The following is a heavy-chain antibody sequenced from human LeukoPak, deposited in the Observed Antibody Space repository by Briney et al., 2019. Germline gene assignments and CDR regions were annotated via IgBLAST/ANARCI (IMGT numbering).Heavy chain of an antibody. CDR2: ITSSGSYI. V-gene: IGHV3-48*03. Sequence: GGSLRLSCGGSGLIFRSYEMNWVRQAPGKGLEWLSYITSSGSYIYYSDSVKGRFTISRDNARNSLYLQMNRLRVEDTAVYYCARGHYGDFIPNWFDPWGQGTLVIVSS. CDR3: ARGHYGDFIPNWFDP. J-gene: IGHJ5*02. CDR1: GLIFRSYE. D-gene: IGHD4-17*01.